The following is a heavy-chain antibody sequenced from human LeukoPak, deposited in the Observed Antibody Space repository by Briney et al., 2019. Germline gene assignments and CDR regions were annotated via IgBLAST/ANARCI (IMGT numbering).Heavy chain of an antibody. CDR1: GYSIRSGYH. V-gene: IGHV4-38-2*02. D-gene: IGHD3-10*01. CDR2: IYQSGST. CDR3: ARRWFGGFYYFDY. J-gene: IGHJ4*02. Sequence: SETLSLTCSVSGYSIRSGYHWAWFRQAPGKGLEWMGSIYQSGSTYDNLSLKSRVTLSVDTSRNQFSLKLSSVTAADTAVYYCARRWFGGFYYFDYWGQGTLVTVSS.